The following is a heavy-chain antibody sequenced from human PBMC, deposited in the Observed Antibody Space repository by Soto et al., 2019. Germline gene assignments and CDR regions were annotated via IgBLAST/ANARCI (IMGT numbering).Heavy chain of an antibody. Sequence: ASVKVSCKACGGTFSSYAISWVRQAPGQGLEWMGGIIPIFGTANYAQKFQGRVTITADKSTSTAYMELSSLRYEDTAVYYCARDVRLVGAIPYNWFDPWGQGTLVTVSS. J-gene: IGHJ5*02. CDR1: GGTFSSYA. D-gene: IGHD1-26*01. CDR2: IIPIFGTA. V-gene: IGHV1-69*06. CDR3: ARDVRLVGAIPYNWFDP.